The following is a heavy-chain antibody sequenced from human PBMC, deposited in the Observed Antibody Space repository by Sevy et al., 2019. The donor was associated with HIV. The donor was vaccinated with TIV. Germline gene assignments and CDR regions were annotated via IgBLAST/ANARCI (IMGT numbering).Heavy chain of an antibody. CDR1: GFTFSTYG. D-gene: IGHD2-21*01. CDR3: ARAVCGGDCYLVFDY. CDR2: IRFDGNSK. V-gene: IGHV3-30*02. Sequence: GGSLRLSCAASGFTFSTYGMHWVRQAPGKGLEWVAFIRFDGNSKYYADSVKGRFTISRDNSKNTLDLQLNSLTAEDTAVYYCARAVCGGDCYLVFDYRGQVTLVTVSS. J-gene: IGHJ4*02.